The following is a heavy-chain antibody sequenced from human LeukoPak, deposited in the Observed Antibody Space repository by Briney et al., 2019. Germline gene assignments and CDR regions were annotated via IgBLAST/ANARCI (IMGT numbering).Heavy chain of an antibody. Sequence: SETLSLTCTVSGGSISSSSYYWGWIRQPPGKGLEWSGSIYYSGSTYYNPSLKSRVTISVDTSKNQFSLKLSSVTAADTAVYYCARGYSSGWHPSPNRKYYLDYWGQGTLVTVSS. CDR1: GGSISSSSYY. D-gene: IGHD6-19*01. J-gene: IGHJ4*02. V-gene: IGHV4-39*07. CDR2: IYYSGST. CDR3: ARGYSSGWHPSPNRKYYLDY.